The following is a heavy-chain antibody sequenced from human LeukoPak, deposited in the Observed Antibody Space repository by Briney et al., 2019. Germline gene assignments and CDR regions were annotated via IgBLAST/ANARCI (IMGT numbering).Heavy chain of an antibody. CDR3: AKVGPPETLVPLSFSYYFDY. D-gene: IGHD2/OR15-2a*01. Sequence: GGSLTLSCAASGFTFSSYAMSWVSQAPGKGLEWVSAISGSGGSTYYADSVKGRFTISRDNSRNTLYLQMNSLRAEDTAVYYCAKVGPPETLVPLSFSYYFDYWGQGTLVTVSS. CDR2: ISGSGGST. CDR1: GFTFSSYA. V-gene: IGHV3-23*01. J-gene: IGHJ4*02.